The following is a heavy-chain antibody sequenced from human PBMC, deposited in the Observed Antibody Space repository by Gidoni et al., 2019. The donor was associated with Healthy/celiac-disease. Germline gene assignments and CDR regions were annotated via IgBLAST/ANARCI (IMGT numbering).Heavy chain of an antibody. V-gene: IGHV4-59*01. CDR3: ARDVGATVTPSGKYYYYYGMDV. CDR1: GGYISSYY. J-gene: IGHJ6*02. Sequence: SGGYISSYYRSWIRQRPGKGLEWSGYIYYSVSTNYNHSLKSRVTISVDTAKNQFSLKLSSVTAEDTAVYDGARDVGATVTPSGKYYYYYGMDVWGQGTTVTVSS. CDR2: IYYSVST. D-gene: IGHD4-4*01.